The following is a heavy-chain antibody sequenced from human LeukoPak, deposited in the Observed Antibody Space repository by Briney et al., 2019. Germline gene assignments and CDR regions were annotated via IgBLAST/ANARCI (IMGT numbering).Heavy chain of an antibody. CDR2: INPSSGST. J-gene: IGHJ4*02. D-gene: IGHD2-2*01. Sequence: ASVKASCKASGYSFTSLYMYWWRQAPGQGLEWMGVINPSSGSTSYAQKFQGRVTMTRDTSTSTVYMELSRLSSEDTAVFYCARDFSDVVSKLFNWGQRTLVTVSS. V-gene: IGHV1-46*01. CDR3: ARDFSDVVSKLFN. CDR1: GYSFTSLY.